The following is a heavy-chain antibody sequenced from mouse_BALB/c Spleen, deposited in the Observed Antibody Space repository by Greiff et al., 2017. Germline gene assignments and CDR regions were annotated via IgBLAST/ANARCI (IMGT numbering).Heavy chain of an antibody. Sequence: EVKLMESGPGLVKPSQSLSLTCSVTGYSITSGYYWNWIRQFPGNKLEWMGYISYDGSNNYNPSLKNRISITRDTSKNQFFLKLNSVTTEDTATYYCASLTFLGLDYWGQGTTLTVSS. CDR2: ISYDGSN. CDR3: ASLTFLGLDY. V-gene: IGHV3-6*02. J-gene: IGHJ2*01. D-gene: IGHD4-1*01. CDR1: GYSITSGYY.